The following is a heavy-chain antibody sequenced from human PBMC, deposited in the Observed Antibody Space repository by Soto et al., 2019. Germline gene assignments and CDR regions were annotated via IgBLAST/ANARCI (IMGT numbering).Heavy chain of an antibody. J-gene: IGHJ3*02. CDR2: IKQDGSEK. Sequence: GESLKISCAASGFTFSSYWMSWVRQAPWKGLEWVANIKQDGSEKYYVDSVKGRFTISRDNAKNSLYLQMNSLRAEDTAVYYCARFRIGAARRNAFDIWGQGTMVTVSS. CDR1: GFTFSSYW. CDR3: ARFRIGAARRNAFDI. D-gene: IGHD6-6*01. V-gene: IGHV3-7*01.